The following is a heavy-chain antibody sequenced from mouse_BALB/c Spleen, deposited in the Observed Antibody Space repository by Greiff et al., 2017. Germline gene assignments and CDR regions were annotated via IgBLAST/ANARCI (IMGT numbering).Heavy chain of an antibody. D-gene: IGHD1-1*01. CDR3: VRQYGSSYYFDY. Sequence: EVQVVESGGGLVQPKGSLKLSCAASGFTFNTYAMNWVRQAPGKGLEWVARIRSKSNNYATYYADSVKDRFTISRDDSQSMLYLQMNNLKTEDTAMYYCVRQYGSSYYFDYWGQGTTLTVSS. J-gene: IGHJ2*01. CDR2: IRSKSNNYAT. CDR1: GFTFNTYA. V-gene: IGHV10-1*02.